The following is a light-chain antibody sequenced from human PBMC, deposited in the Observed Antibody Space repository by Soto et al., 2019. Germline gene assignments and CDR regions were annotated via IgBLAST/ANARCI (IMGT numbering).Light chain of an antibody. CDR1: RSFASSY. CDR2: GAS. Sequence: EIVMTQSPATLSVSPGERATLSCRASRSFASSYLGWYQQKPGQAPRLLIYGASTRATGIPARFSGSGSGTEFTLTISSLQSEYFAVYYCQQYNNWPWTFGQGTKVDIK. CDR3: QQYNNWPWT. V-gene: IGKV3-15*01. J-gene: IGKJ1*01.